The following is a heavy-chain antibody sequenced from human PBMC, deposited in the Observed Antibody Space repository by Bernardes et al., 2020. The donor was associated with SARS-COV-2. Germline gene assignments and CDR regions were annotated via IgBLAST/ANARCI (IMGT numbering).Heavy chain of an antibody. V-gene: IGHV3-53*01. CDR3: ARVGAETRVYYDFWSGYSAGWSGGFDL. Sequence: GGSLRLSCAASGFTVSSNYMSWVRQAPGKGLEWVSVIYSGGSTYYADSVKGRFTISRDNSKNTLYLQMNSLRAEDTAVYYCARVGAETRVYYDFWSGYSAGWSGGFDLWGQGTLVTVSS. CDR1: GFTVSSNY. D-gene: IGHD3-3*01. J-gene: IGHJ5*02. CDR2: IYSGGST.